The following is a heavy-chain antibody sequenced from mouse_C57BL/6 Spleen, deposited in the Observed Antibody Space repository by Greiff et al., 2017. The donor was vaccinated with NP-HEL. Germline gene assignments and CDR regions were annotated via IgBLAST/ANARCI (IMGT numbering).Heavy chain of an antibody. V-gene: IGHV1-64*01. CDR3: ARFGYDGVYAIDY. D-gene: IGHD2-2*01. CDR2: IHPNSGST. Sequence: VQLQQPGAELVKPGASVKLSCKASGYTFTSYWMHWVKQRPGQGLEWIGMIHPNSGSTNYNEKFKSKATLTVDKSSSTAYMQLSSLTSEDSAVYYCARFGYDGVYAIDYWGQGTSVTVSS. J-gene: IGHJ4*01. CDR1: GYTFTSYW.